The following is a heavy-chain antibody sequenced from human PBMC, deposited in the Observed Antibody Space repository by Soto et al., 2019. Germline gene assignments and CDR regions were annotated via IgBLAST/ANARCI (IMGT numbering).Heavy chain of an antibody. CDR3: AKYRRTEAEGFTLDY. V-gene: IGHV4-59*01. Sequence: PSETLSLTCTVSGDSINNYYWSWIRQPPGKRLEWIGYIYYTGSTTYNPSLGSRVTMSVDTSKNQFSLKLSSVTAADTAVYYCAKYRRTEAEGFTLDYWGRGTQVTVSS. CDR1: GDSINNYY. CDR2: IYYTGST. D-gene: IGHD6-13*01. J-gene: IGHJ4*02.